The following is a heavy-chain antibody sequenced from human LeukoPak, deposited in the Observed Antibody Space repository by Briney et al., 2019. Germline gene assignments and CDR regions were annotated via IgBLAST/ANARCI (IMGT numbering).Heavy chain of an antibody. Sequence: GGSLSLSCAVSGFSFTNFWMSWVRQAPGRGLEWVANIHPEGNEKYHVESVKGRFTISRDNTKNLLFLQMNGLRVEDTAVYYCARGDAFSGDRWGQGTLVTVSS. CDR2: IHPEGNEK. J-gene: IGHJ5*02. CDR3: ARGDAFSGDR. CDR1: GFSFTNFW. V-gene: IGHV3-7*04.